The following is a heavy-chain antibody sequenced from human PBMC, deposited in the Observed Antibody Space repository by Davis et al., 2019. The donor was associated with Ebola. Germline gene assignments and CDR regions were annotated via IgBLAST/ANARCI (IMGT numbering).Heavy chain of an antibody. CDR2: IGTAGDT. CDR3: ARGHVWGDAFDI. J-gene: IGHJ3*02. Sequence: GGSLRLSCAASGFTFSSYDMHWVRHATGKGLEWVSAIGTAGDTYYPGSVKGRFTISRENAKNSLYLQMNSLRAGDTAVYYCARGHVWGDAFDIWGQGTMVTVSS. D-gene: IGHD2-8*01. CDR1: GFTFSSYD. V-gene: IGHV3-13*01.